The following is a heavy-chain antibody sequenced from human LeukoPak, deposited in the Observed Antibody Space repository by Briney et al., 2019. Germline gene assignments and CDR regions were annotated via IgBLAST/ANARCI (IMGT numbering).Heavy chain of an antibody. J-gene: IGHJ5*02. CDR1: GGSISSGGYY. D-gene: IGHD3-16*01. CDR2: IYYSGST. V-gene: IGHV4-31*03. CDR3: ARARYPFGLKCNWFDP. Sequence: SQTLSLTCTVSGGSISSGGYYWSWDRQHPGKGLEWIGYIYYSGSTYYNPSLKSRVTISVDTSKNQFSLKPSSVTAADTAVYYCARARYPFGLKCNWFDPWGQGTLVTVSS.